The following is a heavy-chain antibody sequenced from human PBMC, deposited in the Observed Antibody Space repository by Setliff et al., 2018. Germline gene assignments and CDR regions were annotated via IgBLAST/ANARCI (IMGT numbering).Heavy chain of an antibody. CDR3: AERLDGSGSHYSTLYH. CDR1: GFAFDNFA. D-gene: IGHD3-10*01. Sequence: QPGGSLRLSCAASGFAFDNFAMNWVRQAPGKGLEWVAALTPNGAYTYYADSVRGRFTIFRDNPRNTLYPQMNSLSAEDTAVYYCAERLDGSGSHYSTLYHWGPGTLVTVSS. V-gene: IGHV3-23*01. J-gene: IGHJ1*01. CDR2: LTPNGAYT.